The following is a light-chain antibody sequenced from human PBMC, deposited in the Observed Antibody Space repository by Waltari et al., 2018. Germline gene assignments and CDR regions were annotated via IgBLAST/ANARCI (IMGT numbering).Light chain of an antibody. CDR1: QSILDNSNKRNY. CDR3: QQYYTAPYT. Sequence: IVMTQSPDSQAVSLGERATINCRSSQSILDNSNKRNYLTWYQQQAGQPPRLLISWASTRESGVPDRFSGSGSGTDFTLTISSLQAEDVAVYYCQQYYTAPYTFGQGAKLEIK. J-gene: IGKJ2*01. CDR2: WAS. V-gene: IGKV4-1*01.